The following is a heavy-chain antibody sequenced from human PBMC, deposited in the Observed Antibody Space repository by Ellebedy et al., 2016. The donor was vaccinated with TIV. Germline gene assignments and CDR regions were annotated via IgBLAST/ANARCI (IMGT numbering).Heavy chain of an antibody. J-gene: IGHJ6*02. V-gene: IGHV5-51*01. D-gene: IGHD2-2*01. CDR2: IYPGDSDT. CDR1: GYSFTSYW. CDR3: ARHGVVVVPAATGYYYGMDV. Sequence: GESLKISCKGSGYSFTSYWIGWVRQMPGKGLEWMGIIYPGDSDTRYSPSFQGQVTISADKSISTAYLQWSSLKASDTAMYYCARHGVVVVPAATGYYYGMDVWGQGTTVTVSS.